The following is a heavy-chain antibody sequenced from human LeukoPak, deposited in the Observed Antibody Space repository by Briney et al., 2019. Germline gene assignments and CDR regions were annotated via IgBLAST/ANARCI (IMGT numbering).Heavy chain of an antibody. J-gene: IGHJ5*02. CDR3: ARQGSNDFWSGHNWFDP. D-gene: IGHD3-3*01. CDR1: GGSISSSSYY. Sequence: SETLSLTCTVSGGSISSSSYYWGWIRQPPGKGLEWVGSIYYSGSTYYNPSLKSRVTISVDTSKNQFSLKLSSVTAADTAVYYCARQGSNDFWSGHNWFDPWDQGTLVTVSS. CDR2: IYYSGST. V-gene: IGHV4-39*01.